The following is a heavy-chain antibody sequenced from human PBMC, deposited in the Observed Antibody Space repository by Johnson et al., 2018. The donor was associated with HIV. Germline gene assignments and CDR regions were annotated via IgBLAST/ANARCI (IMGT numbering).Heavy chain of an antibody. J-gene: IGHJ3*02. CDR1: GFTFSNYA. D-gene: IGHD4-23*01. V-gene: IGHV3-23*04. Sequence: VQVVESGGGLVQPGGSLRLSCAASGFTFSNYAMSWVRQAPGRGLEWVSSISGSGRSTYYADSVKGRFTISRDNSKNTLYLQMNSLRVEDTAVYYCAKDYHDDYGGNYHDAFDIWGQETMVTVSS. CDR3: AKDYHDDYGGNYHDAFDI. CDR2: ISGSGRST.